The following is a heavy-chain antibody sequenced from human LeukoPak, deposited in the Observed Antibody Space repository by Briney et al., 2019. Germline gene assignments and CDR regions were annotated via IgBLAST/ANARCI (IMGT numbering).Heavy chain of an antibody. CDR1: GGSISSYY. CDR2: ISDIGSI. Sequence: PSETLSLTCTVSGGSISSYYWCWIRQPPGKGLEWIAYISDIGSINYNPSLKSRVTISLDTSKNQFSLKLSSVTAADTAVYYCARHLSRYCSGGSCYSLPHWFDPWGQGTLVTVSS. J-gene: IGHJ5*02. D-gene: IGHD2-15*01. V-gene: IGHV4-59*08. CDR3: ARHLSRYCSGGSCYSLPHWFDP.